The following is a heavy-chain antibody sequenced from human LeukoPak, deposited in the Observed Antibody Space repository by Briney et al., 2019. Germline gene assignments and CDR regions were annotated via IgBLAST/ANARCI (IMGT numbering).Heavy chain of an antibody. J-gene: IGHJ6*04. CDR1: EFTFSSHN. CDR3: ARHARGYTSPSTGYYSMDV. D-gene: IGHD5-18*01. Sequence: GSLRLSCAASEFTFSSHNMNWVRQPPGKGLEWIGSIYYSGNTYYNPSLKSRVTISVDTPKNQFSLKLSSVTAADTAVYYCARHARGYTSPSTGYYSMDVWGKGTSVTISS. CDR2: IYYSGNT. V-gene: IGHV4-39*01.